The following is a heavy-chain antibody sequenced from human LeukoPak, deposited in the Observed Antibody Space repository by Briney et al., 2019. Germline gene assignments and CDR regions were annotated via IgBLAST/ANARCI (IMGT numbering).Heavy chain of an antibody. CDR2: ISYDGSNK. D-gene: IGHD5-18*01. CDR3: AKVRGYSYGQFFDY. V-gene: IGHV3-30*18. J-gene: IGHJ4*02. CDR1: GVTFSSYG. Sequence: PGGSLRLSCAASGVTFSSYGMHWVRQAPGKGLERVAVISYDGSNKYYADSVKGRFTISRDNSKNTLYLQMNSLRAEDTAVYYCAKVRGYSYGQFFDYWGQGTLVTVSS.